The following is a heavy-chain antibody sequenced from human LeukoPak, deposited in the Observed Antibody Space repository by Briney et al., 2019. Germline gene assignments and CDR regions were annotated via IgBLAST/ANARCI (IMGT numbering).Heavy chain of an antibody. CDR1: GFTFSNAW. J-gene: IGHJ3*02. Sequence: PGGSLRLSCAASGFTFSNAWMSWVRQAPGKGLEWVGRIKSKTDGGTTDYAAPVKGRFTISRDDSKNTLYLQMNSLKTEDTAVYYCTTDTAIFGVVIVDDAFDIWAKGQWSPSLQ. D-gene: IGHD3-3*01. CDR2: IKSKTDGGTT. V-gene: IGHV3-15*01. CDR3: TTDTAIFGVVIVDDAFDI.